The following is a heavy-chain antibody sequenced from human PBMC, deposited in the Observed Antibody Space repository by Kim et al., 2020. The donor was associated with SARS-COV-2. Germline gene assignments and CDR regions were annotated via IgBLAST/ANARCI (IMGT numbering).Heavy chain of an antibody. CDR3: ARARADIVVVPAANVGWFDP. D-gene: IGHD2-2*01. CDR2: IYYSGST. Sequence: SETLSLTCTVSGGSISSYYWSWIRQPPGKGLEWIGYIYYSGSTNYNPSLKSRVTISVDTSKNQFSLKLSSVTAADTAVYYCARARADIVVVPAANVGWFDPWGQGTLVTVSS. V-gene: IGHV4-59*01. CDR1: GGSISSYY. J-gene: IGHJ5*02.